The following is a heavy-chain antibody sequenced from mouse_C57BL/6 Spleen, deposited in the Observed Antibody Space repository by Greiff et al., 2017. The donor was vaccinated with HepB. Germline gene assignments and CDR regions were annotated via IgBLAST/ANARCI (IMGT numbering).Heavy chain of an antibody. CDR1: GYTFTNYW. Sequence: QVQLQQSGAELVRPGTSVKMSCKASGYTFTNYWIGWAKQRPGHGLEWIGDIYPGGGYTNYNEKFKGKATLTADKSSSTAYMQFSSLTSEDSAIYYCARGYYGSSYYAMDYWGQGTSVTVSS. V-gene: IGHV1-63*01. D-gene: IGHD1-1*01. J-gene: IGHJ4*01. CDR3: ARGYYGSSYYAMDY. CDR2: IYPGGGYT.